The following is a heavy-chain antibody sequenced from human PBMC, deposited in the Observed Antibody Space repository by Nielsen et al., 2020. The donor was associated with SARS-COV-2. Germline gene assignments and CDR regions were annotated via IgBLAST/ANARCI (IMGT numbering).Heavy chain of an antibody. CDR3: ARYPLYGSGEEGY. CDR2: ISSSGSTI. V-gene: IGHV3-11*04. D-gene: IGHD3-10*01. J-gene: IGHJ4*02. Sequence: GGSLRLSCAASGFTVSSNYMSWVRQAPGKGLEWVSYISSSGSTIYYADSVKGRFTISRDNAKNSLYLQMNSLRAEDTAVYYCARYPLYGSGEEGYWGQGTLVTVSS. CDR1: GFTVSSNY.